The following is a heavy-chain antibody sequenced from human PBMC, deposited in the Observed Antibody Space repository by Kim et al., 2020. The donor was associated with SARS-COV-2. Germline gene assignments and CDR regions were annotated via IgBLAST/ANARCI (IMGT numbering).Heavy chain of an antibody. CDR3: AKDIALRNYYYGMDV. CDR2: ISWNSGSI. D-gene: IGHD3-10*01. Sequence: GGSLRLSCAASGFTFDDYAMHWVRQAPGKGLEWVSGISWNSGSIGYADSVKGRFTISRDNAKNSLYLQMNSLRAEDTALYYCAKDIALRNYYYGMDVWGQGTTVTVSS. CDR1: GFTFDDYA. J-gene: IGHJ6*02. V-gene: IGHV3-9*01.